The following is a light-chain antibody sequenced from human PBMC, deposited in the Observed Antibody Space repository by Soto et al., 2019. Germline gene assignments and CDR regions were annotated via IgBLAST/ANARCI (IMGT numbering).Light chain of an antibody. CDR1: SGSIASNY. Sequence: NFMLTQPHSVSESPGKTVTISCTRSSGSIASNYVQWYQQRPGSAPTTVIYEDNQRPSGVPDRFSGSIDSSSNSASLTISGLKTEDEADYYCQSYDTSNHGIFGTGIKLTVL. CDR3: QSYDTSNHGI. J-gene: IGLJ1*01. V-gene: IGLV6-57*03. CDR2: EDN.